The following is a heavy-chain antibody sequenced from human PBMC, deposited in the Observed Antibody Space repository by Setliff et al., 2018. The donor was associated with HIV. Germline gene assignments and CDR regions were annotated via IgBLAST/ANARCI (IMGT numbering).Heavy chain of an antibody. CDR1: GGSIGNYY. CDR2: IYTSGST. J-gene: IGHJ6*04. V-gene: IGHV4-4*07. Sequence: PSETLSLTCTVSGGSIGNYYWSWIRQPAGKGLEWIGRIYTSGSTNYNTSLKSRVTMLIDTSKNQFSLSLSSVTAADRSVYYCARDLQVSWFGELSVADVWGKGTTVTVSS. CDR3: ARDLQVSWFGELSVADV. D-gene: IGHD3-10*01.